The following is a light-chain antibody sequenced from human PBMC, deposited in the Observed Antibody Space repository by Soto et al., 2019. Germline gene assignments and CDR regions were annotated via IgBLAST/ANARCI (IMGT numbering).Light chain of an antibody. J-gene: IGLJ1*01. CDR3: CSFTITKTYV. CDR1: SSDVGAHNF. V-gene: IGLV2-14*01. CDR2: DVN. Sequence: QSVLTQPASVSGSPVQSIAISCTGSSSDVGAHNFVSWYQQHPGKAPKLIIYDVNNRPSGVSNRFSGSKPGDTASLTISGLQAEDEADYYCCSFTITKTYVFGTGTKVTVL.